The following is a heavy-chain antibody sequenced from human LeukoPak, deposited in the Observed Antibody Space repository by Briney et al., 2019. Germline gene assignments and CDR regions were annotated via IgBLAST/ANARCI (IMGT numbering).Heavy chain of an antibody. CDR2: ISSSSSTI. J-gene: IGHJ4*02. V-gene: IGHV3-48*01. CDR1: GFTFSSYS. CDR3: ARQHTGWYVDY. Sequence: PGGSLRLSCAASGFTFSSYSMNWVRQAPGKGLEWVSYISSSSSTIYYADSVKGRFTISRDNAKNSLYLQMNSLRAEDTAVYYCARQHTGWYVDYWGQGILVTVSS. D-gene: IGHD6-19*01.